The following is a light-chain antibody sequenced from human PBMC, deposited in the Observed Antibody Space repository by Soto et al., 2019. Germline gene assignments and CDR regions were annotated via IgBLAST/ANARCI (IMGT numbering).Light chain of an antibody. J-gene: IGKJ1*01. V-gene: IGKV3-20*01. Sequence: EIVLTQSPGTLSLSPGERATLSCRASQSVSSSLAWYQQNPGQAPRLLIYEASSRATGIPDRFSGSGSGTDFTLTISRLEPEDFAVYYCQQYRTFGQGTKVDIK. CDR3: QQYRT. CDR1: QSVSSS. CDR2: EAS.